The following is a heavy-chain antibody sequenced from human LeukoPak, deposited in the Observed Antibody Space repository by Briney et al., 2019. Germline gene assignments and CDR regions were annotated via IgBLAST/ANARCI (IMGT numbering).Heavy chain of an antibody. Sequence: SETLSLTCTVSGGSISNYYWSWIRQPAGKGLEWIGRISTSGSTNYNPSLKSRVTMSVDTSKNQFSLKLSSVTAADTAVYYCARDRIAAAVYFDYWGQGTLVTVSS. J-gene: IGHJ4*02. CDR2: ISTSGST. D-gene: IGHD6-13*01. CDR1: GGSISNYY. CDR3: ARDRIAAAVYFDY. V-gene: IGHV4-4*07.